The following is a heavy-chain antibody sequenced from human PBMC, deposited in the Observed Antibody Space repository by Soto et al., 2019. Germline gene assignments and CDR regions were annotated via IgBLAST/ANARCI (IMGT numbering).Heavy chain of an antibody. CDR2: IYYSGST. J-gene: IGHJ3*02. V-gene: IGHV4-30-4*01. CDR3: ALRHCSSTSCDDAFDI. CDR1: GGSISSGDYY. D-gene: IGHD2-2*01. Sequence: QVQLQESGPGLVKPSQTLSLTCTVSGGSISSGDYYWSWIRQPPGKVLEWIGYIYYSGSTYYNPSLKSRVTISVDPSKNQFSLKLSSVTAADTAVYYCALRHCSSTSCDDAFDIWGQGTMVTVSS.